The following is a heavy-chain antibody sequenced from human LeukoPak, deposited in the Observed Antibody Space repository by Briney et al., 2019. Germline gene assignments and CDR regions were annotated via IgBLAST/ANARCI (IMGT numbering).Heavy chain of an antibody. CDR2: INPITGGT. CDR3: ARANGIYEARGYSYGE. Sequence: ASLKVSCKASGYTFTVYYLHWVRHAPGQGLELMGWINPITGGTNYAQTFQGRVTMTRDTSISTAHMELSSLRSDDTAVYYCARANGIYEARGYSYGEWGPGTLVTVSS. J-gene: IGHJ4*02. V-gene: IGHV1-2*02. D-gene: IGHD2-2*03. CDR1: GYTFTVYY.